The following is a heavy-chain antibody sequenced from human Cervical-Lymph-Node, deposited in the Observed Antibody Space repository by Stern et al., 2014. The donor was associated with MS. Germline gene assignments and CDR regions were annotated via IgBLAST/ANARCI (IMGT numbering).Heavy chain of an antibody. CDR1: GFTFSNYY. V-gene: IGHV1-2*02. CDR3: AENMDV. J-gene: IGHJ6*02. CDR2: ISPKNGAP. Sequence: QVQLVQSGAEVKKPGASVQVSCTASGFTFSNYYIHWLRQAPGQRPEWMGRISPKNGAPNFAPEFQGRATTTGDTPVGLVSLEVTGLRSDDTAVYYCAENMDVWGQGTMVTV.